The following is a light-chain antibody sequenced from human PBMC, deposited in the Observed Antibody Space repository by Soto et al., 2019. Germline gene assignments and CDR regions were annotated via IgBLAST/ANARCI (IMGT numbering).Light chain of an antibody. CDR3: QQYDNLPT. CDR2: DAS. Sequence: DIQMTQSPSSLSASVGDRVTITCQASQDISNYLNWYQQKPGKAPKLLIYDASNLETGVPSRFSGSGSGTDFTFPIRSLQPEDIATYYCQQYDNLPTFGGGTKVEIK. J-gene: IGKJ4*01. V-gene: IGKV1-33*01. CDR1: QDISNY.